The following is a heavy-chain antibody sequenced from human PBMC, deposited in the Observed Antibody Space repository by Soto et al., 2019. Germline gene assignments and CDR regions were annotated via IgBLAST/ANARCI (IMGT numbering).Heavy chain of an antibody. V-gene: IGHV3-48*01. CDR1: GFTFSSYS. D-gene: IGHD1-7*01. J-gene: IGHJ3*02. CDR3: ARDQKLHNWNFFRDAFDI. Sequence: GGSLRLSCAASGFTFSSYSMNWVRQAPGKGLEWVSYISSSSSTIYYADSVKGRFTISRDNAKNSLYLQMNSLRAEDTAVYYCARDQKLHNWNFFRDAFDIWGQGTMVTVSS. CDR2: ISSSSSTI.